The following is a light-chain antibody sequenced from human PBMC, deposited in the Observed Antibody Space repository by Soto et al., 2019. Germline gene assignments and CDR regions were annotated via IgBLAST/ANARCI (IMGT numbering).Light chain of an antibody. Sequence: DIQMTQSPSTLPASVGDRVIITCRASLSISNWLAWYQQKPGRAPKLLIYEASSLESGVPSRFSGSGSGTEFTLTISSLQPDDFATYYCQQYSTYSQTFGQGTKVDIK. CDR3: QQYSTYSQT. CDR2: EAS. V-gene: IGKV1-5*03. J-gene: IGKJ1*01. CDR1: LSISNW.